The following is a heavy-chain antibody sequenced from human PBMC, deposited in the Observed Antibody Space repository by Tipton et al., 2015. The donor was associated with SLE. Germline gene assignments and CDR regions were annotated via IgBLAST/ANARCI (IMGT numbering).Heavy chain of an antibody. V-gene: IGHV4-39*07. CDR1: GASISSGSHY. J-gene: IGHJ4*02. D-gene: IGHD4/OR15-4a*01. CDR2: IFYSGKP. CDR3: ARHGPLQTDSYDYGDYLEY. Sequence: TLSLTCSVSGASISSGSHYWAWIRQPPGQGPEWIGSIFYSGKPDLNPSLKSRAVMSVDTSKNQISLKLTSVTAADTAVYYCARHGPLQTDSYDYGDYLEYWGQGTLVTVSS.